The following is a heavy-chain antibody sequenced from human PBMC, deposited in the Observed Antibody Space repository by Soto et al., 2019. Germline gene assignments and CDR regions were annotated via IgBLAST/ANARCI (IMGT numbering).Heavy chain of an antibody. V-gene: IGHV3-23*01. CDR2: ISGSGGST. CDR1: GFTFSSYA. CDR3: AKARLRGGYMDV. Sequence: EVQLLESGGGLVQPGGSLRLSCAASGFTFSSYAMSWVRQAPGKGLEWVSAISGSGGSTYYADSVKGRFTISRDNSKNTLYQQMNSLRAEDTAVYYCAKARLRGGYMDVWGKGTTVTVSS. D-gene: IGHD2-21*02. J-gene: IGHJ6*03.